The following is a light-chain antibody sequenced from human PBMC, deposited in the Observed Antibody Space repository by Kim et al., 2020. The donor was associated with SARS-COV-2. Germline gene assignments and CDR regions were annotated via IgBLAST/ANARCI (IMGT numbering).Light chain of an antibody. CDR1: SLRNYY. CDR3: NSRDSSGTSRV. CDR2: GKN. J-gene: IGLJ3*02. Sequence: SSELTQDPTVSVALGQTVRITCQGDSLRNYYARWYQQKPGQAPVLVIYGKNNRPSGLPDRLSGSDSGNTATLTITEAQAEDEADYYCNSRDSSGTSRVFGGGTRLTVL. V-gene: IGLV3-19*01.